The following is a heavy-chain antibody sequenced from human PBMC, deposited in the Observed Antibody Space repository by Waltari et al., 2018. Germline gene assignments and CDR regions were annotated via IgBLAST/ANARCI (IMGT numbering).Heavy chain of an antibody. V-gene: IGHV5-51*01. CDR3: ARLEGYSGYDYYYYYYMDV. D-gene: IGHD5-12*01. J-gene: IGHJ6*03. Sequence: EVQLVQSGAEVKKPGESLKISCKGSGYSFTSYWIGWVRQHPGKGLEWMGIIYPGDSDTRYSPSFQGQVTISADKSISTAYLQWSSLKASDTAMYYCARLEGYSGYDYYYYYYMDVWGKGTTVTVSS. CDR2: IYPGDSDT. CDR1: GYSFTSYW.